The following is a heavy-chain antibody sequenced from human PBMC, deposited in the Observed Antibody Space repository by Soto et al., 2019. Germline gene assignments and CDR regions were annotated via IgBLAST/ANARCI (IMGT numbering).Heavy chain of an antibody. CDR1: GFTFSNYA. D-gene: IGHD3-10*01. Sequence: EVQLLQSGGGLVQPGGSLRLSCAASGFTFSNYAMSWVRQAPGKGLEWVSRINSEGVNTDYADSVKGRFAVSRDNSKDTLFLQMDSLRADHSALYFCAKGGLGSYSQIGLDVWGQGTSVTVSS. V-gene: IGHV3-23*01. J-gene: IGHJ6*02. CDR3: AKGGLGSYSQIGLDV. CDR2: INSEGVNT.